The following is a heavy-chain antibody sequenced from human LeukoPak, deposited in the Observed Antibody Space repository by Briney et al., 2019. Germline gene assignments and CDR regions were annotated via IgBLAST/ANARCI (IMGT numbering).Heavy chain of an antibody. CDR3: GGLSPGWFDL. Sequence: AETLSLTCTVSGGPIRSYYWSWIRQPPGKGLEWIGYISYSGSNNYNPSLKSRVSISVDTSKNQYSLKLSSVAAADSALYYCGGLSPGWFDLWGQGTLVTVSS. J-gene: IGHJ5*02. CDR2: ISYSGSN. CDR1: GGPIRSYY. V-gene: IGHV4-59*08.